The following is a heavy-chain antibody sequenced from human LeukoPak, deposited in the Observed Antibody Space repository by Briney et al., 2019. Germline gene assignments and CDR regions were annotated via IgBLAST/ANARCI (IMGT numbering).Heavy chain of an antibody. CDR3: ARGGLVGTNPDF. CDR1: DDSMTRSGYY. Sequence: PSETLSLTCSVSDDSMTRSGYYWGWIRQAPGKGLDWIGSIYHSGSTFYSASLKSRVTISIETSERQFSLKLTAMTAADTGIYYCARGGLVGTNPDFWGHGILVRVSP. J-gene: IGHJ4*01. CDR2: IYHSGST. D-gene: IGHD1/OR15-1a*01. V-gene: IGHV4-39*01.